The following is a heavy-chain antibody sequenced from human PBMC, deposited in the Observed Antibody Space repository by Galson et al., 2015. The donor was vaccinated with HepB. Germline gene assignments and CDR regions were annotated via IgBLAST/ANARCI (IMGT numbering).Heavy chain of an antibody. D-gene: IGHD3-3*01. CDR1: GFTFSSYA. Sequence: SLRLSCAASGFTFSSYAMSWVRQAPGKGLEWVSAISGSGGSTYYADSVKGRFTISRDNSKNTLYLQMNGLRAEDTAVYYCAGGAFLEWSIFDYWGQGTLVTVSS. J-gene: IGHJ4*02. CDR3: AGGAFLEWSIFDY. V-gene: IGHV3-23*01. CDR2: ISGSGGST.